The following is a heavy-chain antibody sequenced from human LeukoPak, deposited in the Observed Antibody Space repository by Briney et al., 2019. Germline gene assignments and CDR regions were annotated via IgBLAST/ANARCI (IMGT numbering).Heavy chain of an antibody. CDR3: ARNYGSGSSKYDY. V-gene: IGHV4-34*01. Sequence: SETLPLTCAVYGGSFRDYYWSWIRQTPGEGLQWIGGIKYSGSTDYNPSLKSRVTMSIDTSKNQFSLKLSSVTAADTAVYYCARNYGSGSSKYDYWGQGTLVTVSS. CDR2: IKYSGST. CDR1: GGSFRDYY. J-gene: IGHJ4*02. D-gene: IGHD3-10*01.